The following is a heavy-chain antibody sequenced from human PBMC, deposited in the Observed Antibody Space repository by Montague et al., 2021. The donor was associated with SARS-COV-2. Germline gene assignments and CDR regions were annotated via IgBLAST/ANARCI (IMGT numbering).Heavy chain of an antibody. CDR2: SYYSGTT. D-gene: IGHD3-10*01. J-gene: IGHJ3*02. V-gene: IGHV4-39*01. Sequence: SETLSLTSTVSGDSFNSPKYYCARIRQPPGKGLEWIGSSYYSGTTYDNPSLRSQVTMFVDTSKTQFSLKMNSVTAADTAVYYCARGSYGSGSYHAFDIWSQGTVVAGSS. CDR3: ARGSYGSGSYHAFDI. CDR1: GDSFNSPKYY.